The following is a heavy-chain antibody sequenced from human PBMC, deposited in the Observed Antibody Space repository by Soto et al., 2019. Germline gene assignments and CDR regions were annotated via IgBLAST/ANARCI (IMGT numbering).Heavy chain of an antibody. J-gene: IGHJ6*02. D-gene: IGHD3-3*02. CDR3: ARDKDRQQLGGNYYYGIDV. V-gene: IGHV1-69*12. Sequence: QVQLVQSGAEVKKPGSSVTVSCKASGGTFGNSAISWVRQAPGQGLEWMGGIIPIFPTPYYAQKFQVRVTITADESTTTAYMELTRLRSEDTAVYYCARDKDRQQLGGNYYYGIDVWGQGTTVTVSS. CDR1: GGTFGNSA. CDR2: IIPIFPTP.